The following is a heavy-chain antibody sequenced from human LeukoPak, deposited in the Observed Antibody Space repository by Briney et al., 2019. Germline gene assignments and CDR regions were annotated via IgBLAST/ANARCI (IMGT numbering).Heavy chain of an antibody. CDR3: ARGANRSAYYYDSSGYLDY. CDR2: IIPILGIA. D-gene: IGHD3-22*01. CDR1: GYTFTSYG. Sequence: GASVKVFCEASGYTFTSYGISWVRQAPGQGLEWMGRIIPILGIANYAQKFQGRVTITADKSTSTAYMELSSLRSEDTAVYYCARGANRSAYYYDSSGYLDYWGQGTLVTVSS. V-gene: IGHV1-69*04. J-gene: IGHJ4*02.